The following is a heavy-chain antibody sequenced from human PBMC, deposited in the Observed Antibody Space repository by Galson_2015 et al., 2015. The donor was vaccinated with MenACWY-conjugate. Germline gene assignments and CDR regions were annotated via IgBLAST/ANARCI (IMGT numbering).Heavy chain of an antibody. CDR2: IKHDGSEK. D-gene: IGHD6-19*01. CDR1: GITLSNYW. J-gene: IGHJ4*02. CDR3: ARDVAVGGFDY. V-gene: IGHV3-7*03. Sequence: SLRLSCAGSGITLSNYWMNWVRQAPGKGLEWVGSIKHDGSEKNYVDSVKGRFTFSRDNAKNSLYLQMNSLRAEDTAVYYCARDVAVGGFDYWGQGTRATVSS.